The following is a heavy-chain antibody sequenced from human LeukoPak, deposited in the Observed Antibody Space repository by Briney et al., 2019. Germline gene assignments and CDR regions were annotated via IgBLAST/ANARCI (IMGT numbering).Heavy chain of an antibody. CDR3: ARDLSYSASGTYYAAWFDP. D-gene: IGHD3-10*01. V-gene: IGHV3-21*05. CDR1: GFIFTGYS. CDR2: ISSSSSYT. Sequence: GGSRRLSCAASGFIFTGYSLNWVRQAPGKGLEWVSYISSSSSYTNYADSVKGRFTISRDNAKNSQYLQMNSLRAEDTAVYLCARDLSYSASGTYYAAWFDPWGQGTLVTVSS. J-gene: IGHJ5*02.